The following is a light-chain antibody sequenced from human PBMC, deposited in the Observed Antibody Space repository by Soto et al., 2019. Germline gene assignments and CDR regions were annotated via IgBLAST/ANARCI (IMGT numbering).Light chain of an antibody. Sequence: EIVLTQSPGTLSLSPGERATLSCRASQSVYGSYLAWYQQKAGQAPRLLIYDASRRATGIPDRFSGSGSGKDFTLIITRLEPEDFAVYYCQQYGSSPGTFGQGTKVEIK. CDR1: QSVYGSY. V-gene: IGKV3-20*01. J-gene: IGKJ1*01. CDR3: QQYGSSPGT. CDR2: DAS.